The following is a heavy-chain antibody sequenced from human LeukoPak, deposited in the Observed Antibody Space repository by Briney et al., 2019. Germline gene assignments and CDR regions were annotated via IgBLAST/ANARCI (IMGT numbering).Heavy chain of an antibody. Sequence: ASLKVSCKASVYTFTGNHMHWVRQAPGQGLEWMGWINPNTGGTNYAQKFQGRVIMTRDTSISTAYMELSRLGSDDTAVYYCARGCSTDSIHSCGGNCYFLDYWGQGTPVTVSS. CDR2: INPNTGGT. CDR3: ARGCSTDSIHSCGGNCYFLDY. CDR1: VYTFTGNH. V-gene: IGHV1-2*02. J-gene: IGHJ4*02. D-gene: IGHD2-21*02.